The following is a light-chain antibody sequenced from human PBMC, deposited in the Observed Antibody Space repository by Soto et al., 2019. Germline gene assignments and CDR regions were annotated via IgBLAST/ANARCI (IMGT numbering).Light chain of an antibody. CDR2: GNS. J-gene: IGLJ1*01. Sequence: QSVLTQPPSVSGAPGQRVTISCTGSSPNIGAGYDVHWYQQLPGTAPKLLIYGNSNRPSGVPDRFSGSKSGTSASLAITGLQAEDEADYYCQSYDSSMSGDVFGNGTKVTVL. V-gene: IGLV1-40*01. CDR3: QSYDSSMSGDV. CDR1: SPNIGAGYD.